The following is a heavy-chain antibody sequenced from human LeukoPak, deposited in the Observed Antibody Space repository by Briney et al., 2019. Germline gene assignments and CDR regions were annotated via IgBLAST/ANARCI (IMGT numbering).Heavy chain of an antibody. CDR2: IYTSGST. V-gene: IGHV4-4*07. CDR1: GGSISSYC. CDR3: ARAQADYYDSSGYYYRSDY. J-gene: IGHJ4*02. D-gene: IGHD3-22*01. Sequence: SETLSLTCTVYGGSISSYCWSWIRQPAGKGLEWIGRIYTSGSTNYNPSLKRRVTMSVDTSKNQFSLKLSSVTAADTAVYYCARAQADYYDSSGYYYRSDYWGQGTLVTVSS.